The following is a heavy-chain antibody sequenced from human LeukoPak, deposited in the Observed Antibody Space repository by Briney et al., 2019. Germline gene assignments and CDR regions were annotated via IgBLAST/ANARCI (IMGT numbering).Heavy chain of an antibody. CDR2: IYYSGST. CDR3: AREEGYCISTSYYYRYFEY. V-gene: IGHV4-61*01. J-gene: IGHJ4*02. D-gene: IGHD2-2*01. Sequence: SETLSLTCAVSGGSVSSGSYYGSWIRQPPGKGLAWIGCIYYSGSTSYNPSLKSRVTISLDTSKNQFSLKLSSVTAADTAVYYCAREEGYCISTSYYYRYFEYWGQGTLVTVSS. CDR1: GGSVSSGSYY.